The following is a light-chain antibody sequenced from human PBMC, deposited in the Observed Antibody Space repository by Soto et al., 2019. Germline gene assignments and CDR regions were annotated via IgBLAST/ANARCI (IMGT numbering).Light chain of an antibody. CDR1: QSVSSN. J-gene: IGKJ1*01. Sequence: EIVMTQSPVTLSVSPGERASLSCRASQSVSSNLAWYQQKPGQAPRLLIYGASTRATGFPARFSGSGSGTEFTLTISRRQSEDFAVYYCQQYNSWPRTFGQGTKVEIK. CDR2: GAS. CDR3: QQYNSWPRT. V-gene: IGKV3-15*01.